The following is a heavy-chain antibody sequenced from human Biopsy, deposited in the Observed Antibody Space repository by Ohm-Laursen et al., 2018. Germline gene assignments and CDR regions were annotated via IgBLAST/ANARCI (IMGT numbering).Heavy chain of an antibody. CDR3: ARAANSTSWPFSYFDGMDV. CDR1: GGTIRSDH. J-gene: IGHJ6*02. V-gene: IGHV4-59*01. CDR2: IYYSGST. Sequence: SETLSFTCTVSGGTIRSDHWSWIRQTPGKGLEWIGYIYYSGSTNYNPSLKSRVTISVDTCKNQFSLRLNSVTATDTAVYYCARAANSTSWPFSYFDGMDVWGQGTTVTVSS. D-gene: IGHD2/OR15-2a*01.